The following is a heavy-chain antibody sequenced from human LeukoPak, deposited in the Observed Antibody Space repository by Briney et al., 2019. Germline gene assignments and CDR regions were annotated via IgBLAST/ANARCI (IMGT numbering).Heavy chain of an antibody. CDR2: IYPGDSDT. D-gene: IGHD3-16*01. V-gene: IGHV5-51*01. J-gene: IGHJ4*02. CDR3: AKNTGEGNYFDY. Sequence: GESLKISCKGSGYSFSSNWIAWVRQMPGKGLEWMGIIYPGDSDTRYSPSFQGQVTISAEKSISTAYLQWSSLKASDTAIYYCAKNTGEGNYFDYWGQGTLVTVSS. CDR1: GYSFSSNW.